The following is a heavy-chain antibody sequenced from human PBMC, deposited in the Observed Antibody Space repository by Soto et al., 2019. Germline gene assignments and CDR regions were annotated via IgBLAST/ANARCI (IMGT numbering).Heavy chain of an antibody. CDR3: ARWPPSGPHIAARDI. J-gene: IGHJ3*02. V-gene: IGHV3-30-3*01. CDR1: GFTFSSYA. Sequence: GGSLRLSCAASGFTFSSYAMHWVRQAPGKGLEWVAVISYDGSNKYYADSVKGRFTISRDNSKNTLYLQMNSLRAEDTAVYYCARWPPSGPHIAARDIWGQGTMVTVSS. CDR2: ISYDGSNK. D-gene: IGHD6-6*01.